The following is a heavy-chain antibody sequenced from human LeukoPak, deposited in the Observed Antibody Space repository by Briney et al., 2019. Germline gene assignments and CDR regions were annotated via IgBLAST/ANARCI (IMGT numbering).Heavy chain of an antibody. CDR1: GGTFSSYA. J-gene: IGHJ4*02. Sequence: SVKVSCKASGGTFSSYAISWVRQAPGQGLEWMGGIIPIFGTANYAQKFQGRVTITADESTSTAYMELSSLRSEDTAVYYCATTIFGVVPGDYWGQGTLVTVSS. V-gene: IGHV1-69*01. CDR2: IIPIFGTA. D-gene: IGHD3-3*01. CDR3: ATTIFGVVPGDY.